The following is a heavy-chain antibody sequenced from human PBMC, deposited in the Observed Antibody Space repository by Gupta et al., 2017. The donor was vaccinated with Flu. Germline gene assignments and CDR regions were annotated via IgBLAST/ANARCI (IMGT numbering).Heavy chain of an antibody. J-gene: IGHJ4*02. CDR1: GGSFSGYY. Sequence: QVQLQQWGAGLLKPSETLSLTCAVYGGSFSGYYWSWVRQPPGKGLEWIGEINHSGSTNYHPSLKSRVTISVDTSKNQFSLKLSSVTAADTAVYYGARGRGGYGSGSYYFDYWGQGTLGTVS. CDR3: ARGRGGYGSGSYYFDY. CDR2: INHSGST. D-gene: IGHD3-10*01. V-gene: IGHV4-34*01.